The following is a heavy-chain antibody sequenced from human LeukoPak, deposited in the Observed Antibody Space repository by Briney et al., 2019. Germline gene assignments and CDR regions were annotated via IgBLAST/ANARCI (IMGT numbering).Heavy chain of an antibody. V-gene: IGHV3-23*01. CDR3: ANRVGYSYGA. CDR1: GFTFSNYW. J-gene: IGHJ5*02. Sequence: GGSLRLSCAASGFTFSNYWMSWVRQAPGKGLEWVSAIGATGAGTYYADSVKGRFTISRDNSKNTLYLQMNSLRAEDTAVYYCANRVGYSYGAWGQGTLVTVSS. CDR2: IGATGAGT. D-gene: IGHD5-18*01.